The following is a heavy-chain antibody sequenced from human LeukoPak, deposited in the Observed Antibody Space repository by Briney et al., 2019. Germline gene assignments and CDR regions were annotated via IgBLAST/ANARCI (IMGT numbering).Heavy chain of an antibody. CDR1: GFTFSSYE. D-gene: IGHD3-22*01. J-gene: IGHJ3*02. CDR3: VRDRSQGWDNSGYYPDALIM. V-gene: IGHV3-48*03. Sequence: GGSLRLSCAASGFTFSSYEMNWVRQAPGKGLEWVSYISSSGSTIYYADSVKGRFTISRDNAKNSLYLQMNSLRAEDTAVYYCVRDRSQGWDNSGYYPDALIMWGQGTLVSVSS. CDR2: ISSSGSTI.